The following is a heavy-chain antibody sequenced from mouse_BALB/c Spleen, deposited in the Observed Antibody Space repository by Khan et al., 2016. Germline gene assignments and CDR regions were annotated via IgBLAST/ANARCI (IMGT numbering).Heavy chain of an antibody. J-gene: IGHJ2*01. CDR1: GYSITSGYG. V-gene: IGHV3-2*02. CDR2: ISYSGSP. CDR3: AKTARRKY. D-gene: IGHD1-2*01. Sequence: EVQLQESGPGLVKPSQSLSLTCTVTGYSITSGYGWNWIRQFPGDKLELMGYISYSGSPNYNPSLKSRISITRDTSKNTFFLQLNSVTTEDTATYYWAKTARRKYWGQGTTLTVSS.